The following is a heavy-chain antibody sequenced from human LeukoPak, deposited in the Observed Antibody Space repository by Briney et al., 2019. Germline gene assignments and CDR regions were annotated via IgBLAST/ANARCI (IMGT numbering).Heavy chain of an antibody. CDR1: GFTFSSYS. D-gene: IGHD2-8*01. J-gene: IGHJ3*02. CDR3: ARDRTIDCTNGVCYSRGAFDI. CDR2: ISSVSSYI. Sequence: GGSLRLSCAASGFTFSSYSMTWVRQAPGKGLDWVSSISSVSSYIYYADSVKGRFTISRDNAKNSLYLQMDSLRAEDTAVYYCARDRTIDCTNGVCYSRGAFDIWGQGTMVTVSS. V-gene: IGHV3-21*01.